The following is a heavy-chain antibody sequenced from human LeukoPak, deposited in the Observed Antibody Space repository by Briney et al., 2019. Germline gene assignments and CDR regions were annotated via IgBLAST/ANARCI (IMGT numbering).Heavy chain of an antibody. CDR3: ARVQATRYFDWLLRPNWFDP. Sequence: ASVKVSCKASGYTFTSYDINWVRQATGQGLEWMGWMNPNSGNTGYAQKFQGRVTMTRNTSISTAYMELSSLRSEDTAVYYCARVQATRYFDWLLRPNWFDPWGQGTLVTVSS. V-gene: IGHV1-8*01. D-gene: IGHD3-9*01. CDR2: MNPNSGNT. J-gene: IGHJ5*02. CDR1: GYTFTSYD.